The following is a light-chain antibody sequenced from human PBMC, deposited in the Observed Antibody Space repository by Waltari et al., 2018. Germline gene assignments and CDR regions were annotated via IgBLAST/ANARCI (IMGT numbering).Light chain of an antibody. J-gene: IGKJ3*01. CDR3: QQYYSTPFT. CDR1: QSLLYNSESDNS. V-gene: IGKV4-1*01. CDR2: WAS. Sequence: DVVVTQSPDYLAVSLGERATLNCKSSQSLLYNSESDNSLSWYQQKPGQPPKLLIYWASTRASGVPDRFSGSGSGTDFTLTISSPQAEDVAVYYCQQYYSTPFTFGPGTKVDIK.